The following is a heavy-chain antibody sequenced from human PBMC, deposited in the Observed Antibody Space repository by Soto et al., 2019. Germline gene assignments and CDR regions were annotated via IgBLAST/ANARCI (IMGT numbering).Heavy chain of an antibody. V-gene: IGHV5-51*01. J-gene: IGHJ4*02. CDR1: GHSFSSYW. Sequence: PGESLKISCKGSGHSFSSYWIGWVRQMPGKGLEWMGIIYPDDSDTKYSPSFQGQVTISADKSISTAFLQWSSLKASDTAIYYCARHPLSHYYDSSGYYPYFDYWGQGTLVTVSS. CDR3: ARHPLSHYYDSSGYYPYFDY. D-gene: IGHD3-22*01. CDR2: IYPDDSDT.